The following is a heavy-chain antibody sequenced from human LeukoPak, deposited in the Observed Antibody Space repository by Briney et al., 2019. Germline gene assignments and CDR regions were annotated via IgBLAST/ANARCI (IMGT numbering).Heavy chain of an antibody. J-gene: IGHJ6*02. CDR3: AREPAGYYYYGMDV. Sequence: GGSLRLSCAASGFTFSNYWMHWVRQAPGKGLVWVSRINRDGRSTYYADSVKGRFTISRDNSKNTLYLQMNSLRAEDTAVYYCAREPAGYYYYGMDVWGQGTAVTVSS. CDR1: GFTFSNYW. V-gene: IGHV3-74*01. D-gene: IGHD2-2*01. CDR2: INRDGRST.